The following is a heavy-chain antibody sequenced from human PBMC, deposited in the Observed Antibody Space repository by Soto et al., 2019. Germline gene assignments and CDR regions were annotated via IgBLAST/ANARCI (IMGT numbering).Heavy chain of an antibody. D-gene: IGHD5-12*01. CDR2: INGGGSRA. CDR3: TRGGGYSGYDPFDY. V-gene: IGHV3-74*01. J-gene: IGHJ4*02. Sequence: EVQLVESGGDLVQPGGSLTLSCAASGFSFSIFWMHWVRQAPGKGLVWVSSINGGGSRADYADSVKGRFTFSRDNAKNTLYLQMNSLRAEDTAVYYCTRGGGYSGYDPFDYWGQGTLVTVSS. CDR1: GFSFSIFW.